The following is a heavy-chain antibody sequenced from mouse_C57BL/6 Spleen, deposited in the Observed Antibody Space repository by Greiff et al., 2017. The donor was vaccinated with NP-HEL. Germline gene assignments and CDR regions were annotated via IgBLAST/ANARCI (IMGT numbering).Heavy chain of an antibody. CDR3: ARKIVGRDYYAMDY. CDR2: IWSGGTT. V-gene: IGHV2-2*01. D-gene: IGHD4-1*01. CDR1: GFSLTSYS. J-gene: IGHJ4*01. Sequence: VQLKQSGPGLVQPSQSLSITCTVSGFSLTSYSVHWVRQSPGKGLEWLGVIWSGGTTDYNAAFISRLSISKDNSKSQVFFKMNSLQADDTAIYFCARKIVGRDYYAMDYWGQGTSVTVSS.